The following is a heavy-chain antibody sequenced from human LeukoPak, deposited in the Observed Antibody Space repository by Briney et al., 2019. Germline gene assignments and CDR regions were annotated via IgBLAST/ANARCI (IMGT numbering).Heavy chain of an antibody. V-gene: IGHV4-59*01. D-gene: IGHD3-22*01. CDR3: ARGDSYDSSGYYYGLDY. Sequence: PSETLSLTCAVYGGSFSGYYWSWIRQPPGKGLEWIGYISYSGSTSYNPSLKSRVTISVDTSKNQLSLELSSVTAADTAVYYCARGDSYDSSGYYYGLDYWGQGTLVTVSS. CDR2: ISYSGST. J-gene: IGHJ4*02. CDR1: GGSFSGYY.